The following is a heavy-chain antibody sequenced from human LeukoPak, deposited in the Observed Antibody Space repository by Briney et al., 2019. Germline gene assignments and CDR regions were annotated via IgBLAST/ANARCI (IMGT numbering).Heavy chain of an antibody. V-gene: IGHV1-2*02. J-gene: IGHJ4*02. Sequence: ASVKVSCKASGYTFTSYAMHWVRQAAGHRLEWMGWITPSGGTNYPQKFQGRVAITRDTSITTAYMDLSGLTSDDTAVYYCARDRYGDGFAHFDYWGQGALVTVSS. CDR1: GYTFTSYA. CDR2: ITPSGGT. D-gene: IGHD5-24*01. CDR3: ARDRYGDGFAHFDY.